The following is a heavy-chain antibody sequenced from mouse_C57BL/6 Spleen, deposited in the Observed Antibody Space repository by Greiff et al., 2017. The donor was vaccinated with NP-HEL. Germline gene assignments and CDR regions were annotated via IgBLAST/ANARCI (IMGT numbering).Heavy chain of an antibody. CDR3: ARGGEGHWYFDV. J-gene: IGHJ1*03. CDR1: GYAFSSSW. Sequence: QVQLQQSGPELVKPGASVKISCKASGYAFSSSWMNWVKQRPGKGLEWIGRIYPGDGDTNYNGKFKGKATLTADKSSSTAYMQLSSLTSEDSAVYFCARGGEGHWYFDVWGTGTTVTVSS. CDR2: IYPGDGDT. V-gene: IGHV1-82*01.